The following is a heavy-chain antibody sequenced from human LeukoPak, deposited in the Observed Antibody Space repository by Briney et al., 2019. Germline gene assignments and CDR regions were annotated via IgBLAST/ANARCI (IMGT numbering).Heavy chain of an antibody. CDR3: ARGDFWSNYSASAFDT. D-gene: IGHD3-3*01. Sequence: SGGSLRLSCAASGFTFSSYWIPWVRQAPGKGLVWVSRINIDGSSTNYADSVKGRFTISRDNARSTLYLQMNSLRAEDTAVYYCARGDFWSNYSASAFDTWGQGTMVTVSS. J-gene: IGHJ3*02. CDR2: INIDGSST. V-gene: IGHV3-74*01. CDR1: GFTFSSYW.